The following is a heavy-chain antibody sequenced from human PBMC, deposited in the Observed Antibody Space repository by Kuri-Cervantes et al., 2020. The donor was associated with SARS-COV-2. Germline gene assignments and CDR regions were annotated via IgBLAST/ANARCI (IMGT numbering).Heavy chain of an antibody. Sequence: SETLSLTCTVSGGSISSSNYYWSWIRQPPGKGLEWIGYIYYSGSTYYNPSLKSRVTISVDTSKNQFSLKLSSVTAADTAVYYCASPGYSSGWDEYFQHWGQGTLVTVSS. V-gene: IGHV4-30-4*01. D-gene: IGHD6-19*01. CDR1: GGSISSSNYY. J-gene: IGHJ1*01. CDR3: ASPGYSSGWDEYFQH. CDR2: IYYSGST.